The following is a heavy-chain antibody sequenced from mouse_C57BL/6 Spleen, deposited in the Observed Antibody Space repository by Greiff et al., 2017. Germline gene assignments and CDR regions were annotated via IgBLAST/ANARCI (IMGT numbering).Heavy chain of an antibody. Sequence: VQLQQSGPELVKPGASVKISCKASGYAFSSSWMNWVKQRPGKGLEWIGRIYPGDGDTNYNGKFKGKATLTADKSYSTAYMQLSSLTSEDSAVYFCARDTTVGFDYWGQGTTLTVSS. V-gene: IGHV1-82*01. J-gene: IGHJ2*01. D-gene: IGHD1-1*01. CDR1: GYAFSSSW. CDR2: IYPGDGDT. CDR3: ARDTTVGFDY.